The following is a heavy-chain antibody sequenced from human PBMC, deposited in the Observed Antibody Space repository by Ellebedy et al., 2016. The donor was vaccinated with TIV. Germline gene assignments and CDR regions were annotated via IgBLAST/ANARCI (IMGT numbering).Heavy chain of an antibody. CDR1: GFTVSSNY. CDR3: ARGRPNYGDFPS. D-gene: IGHD3-10*01. V-gene: IGHV3-53*01. CDR2: IYAGGST. J-gene: IGHJ1*01. Sequence: GGSLRLXXAASGFTVSSNYISWVRQAPRKWLEWVSVIYAGGSTYYADSVRGRFTISRDNSNNIVYLQMDSMRAEDTALYYCARGRPNYGDFPSWGQGTLVTVSS.